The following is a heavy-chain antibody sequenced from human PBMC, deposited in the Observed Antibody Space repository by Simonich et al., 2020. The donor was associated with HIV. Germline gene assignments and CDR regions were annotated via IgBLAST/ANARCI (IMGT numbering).Heavy chain of an antibody. CDR1: GGSISSSSYY. CDR3: ARHRETMVRGLVSYFDY. J-gene: IGHJ4*02. Sequence: QLHLQESGPGLVKPSETLSLTCTVSGGSISSSSYYWGWIRQPPGKGLEWIGSLYYSWSPYYSPSLKSRVTISVDTAKNQFSLNLSSATATDTAVYYCARHRETMVRGLVSYFDYWGQGTLVTVSS. CDR2: LYYSWSP. D-gene: IGHD3-10*01. V-gene: IGHV4-39*01.